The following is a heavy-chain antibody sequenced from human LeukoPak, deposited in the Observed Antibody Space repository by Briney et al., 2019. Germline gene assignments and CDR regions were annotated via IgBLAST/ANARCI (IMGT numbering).Heavy chain of an antibody. V-gene: IGHV3-7*01. CDR1: GFTFSSTY. J-gene: IGHJ4*02. CDR3: ETPADDY. Sequence: GGSLRLSCAASGFTFSSTYMSWVRQAPGKGLEWVANIKEDGSEKSYADSAKGRFTISRDNAKSSLYLQMNSLRAEDTALYYCETPADDYWGQGTLVTVSS. CDR2: IKEDGSEK.